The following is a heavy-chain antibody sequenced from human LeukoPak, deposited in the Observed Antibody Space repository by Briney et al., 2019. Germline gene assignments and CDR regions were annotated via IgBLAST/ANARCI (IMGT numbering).Heavy chain of an antibody. CDR1: GFSFSTYW. CDR3: VTDLGSSRPNF. J-gene: IGHJ4*02. Sequence: PGGSLRLSCAASGFSFSTYWMSWVRQAPGKGLEWVANIKQDGSEKYYVDSAKGRFTISRDNAKNSLYLQMNSLRAEDTAVYYCVTDLGSSRPNFWGQGILVTVSS. V-gene: IGHV3-7*01. CDR2: IKQDGSEK. D-gene: IGHD6-13*01.